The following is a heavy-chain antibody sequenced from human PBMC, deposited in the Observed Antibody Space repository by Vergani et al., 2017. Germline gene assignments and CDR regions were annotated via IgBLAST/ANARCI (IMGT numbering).Heavy chain of an antibody. CDR1: GGSFSGYY. CDR3: ALDTAMGEYYYYYYMDV. Sequence: QVQLQQWGAGLLKPSETLSLTCAVYGGSFSGYYWSWIRQPPGKGLERIGSIYYSGSTYYNPSLKSRVTISVDTSKNQFSLKLSSVTAADTAVYYCALDTAMGEYYYYYYMDVWGKGTTVTVSS. D-gene: IGHD5-18*01. V-gene: IGHV4-34*01. CDR2: IYYSGST. J-gene: IGHJ6*03.